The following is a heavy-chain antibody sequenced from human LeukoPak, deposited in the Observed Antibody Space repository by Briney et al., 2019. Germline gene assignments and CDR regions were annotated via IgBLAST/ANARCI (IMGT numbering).Heavy chain of an antibody. V-gene: IGHV4-31*03. CDR1: GGSISSGGHY. D-gene: IGHD3-9*01. CDR3: ARAWRYPYDAFDI. Sequence: PSETLSLTCTVSGGSISSGGHYWGWIRQHPGKGLDWIGYIYNSGSTYYNPSLKSRVTISVDTSKNQFSLKLSSVTAADTAVYYCARAWRYPYDAFDIWGQGTMVTVSS. CDR2: IYNSGST. J-gene: IGHJ3*02.